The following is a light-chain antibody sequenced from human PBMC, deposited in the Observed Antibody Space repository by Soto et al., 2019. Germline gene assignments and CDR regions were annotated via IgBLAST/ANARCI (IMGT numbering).Light chain of an antibody. V-gene: IGKV3-20*01. CDR3: QQYGSSPWT. CDR1: QTVTGNN. J-gene: IGKJ1*01. CDR2: GAS. Sequence: EIALMQSPGTLSLSPGARATLSCRASQTVTGNNLSWYQQKPGQAPRLLMYGASNRATGVPDRFSGSGSGTDFTLTISRLEPEDFAMYYCQQYGSSPWTFGQGTKVDIK.